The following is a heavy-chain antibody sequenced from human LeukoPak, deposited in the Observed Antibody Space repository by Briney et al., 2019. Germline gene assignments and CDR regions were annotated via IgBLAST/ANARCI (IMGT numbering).Heavy chain of an antibody. CDR1: GFTFSSYS. CDR3: ARAARSSSGAFDI. D-gene: IGHD6-6*01. J-gene: IGHJ3*02. CDR2: ISSSSSYI. V-gene: IGHV3-21*01. Sequence: GGSLRLSCAASGFTFSSYSMNWVRQAPGKGLEWVSSISSSSSYIYYADSVKGRFTISRDNAKNSLYLQMNSLRAEDTAVYYCARAARSSSGAFDIWGQGTMVTVSS.